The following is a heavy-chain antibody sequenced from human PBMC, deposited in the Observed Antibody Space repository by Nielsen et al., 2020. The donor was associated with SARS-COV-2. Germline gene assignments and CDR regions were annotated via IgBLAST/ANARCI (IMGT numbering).Heavy chain of an antibody. CDR1: GFTFSSYA. D-gene: IGHD4-17*01. V-gene: IGHV3-23*03. CDR3: AKVAYGDSDDY. Sequence: GGSLRLSCAASGFTFSSYAMSWVRQAPGKGLEWVSVIYSGGSSTYYADSVKGRFTISRDNSRNTLYLEMNSLRAEDTAVYYCAKVAYGDSDDYWGQGTLVTVSS. CDR2: IYSGGSST. J-gene: IGHJ4*02.